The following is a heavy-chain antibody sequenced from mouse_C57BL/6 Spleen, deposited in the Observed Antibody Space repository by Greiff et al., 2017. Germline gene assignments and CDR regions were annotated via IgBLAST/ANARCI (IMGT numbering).Heavy chain of an antibody. CDR3: ASSYSNYVGYFDV. CDR1: GFNIKDYY. D-gene: IGHD2-5*01. J-gene: IGHJ1*03. CDR2: IDPEDGET. Sequence: EVQRVESGAELVKPGASVKLSCTASGFNIKDYYMHWVKQRTEQGLEWIGRIDPEDGETKYAPKFQGKATLTADTSSNTAYLQLSSLTSEDTAVYYCASSYSNYVGYFDVWGTGTTVSVSS. V-gene: IGHV14-2*01.